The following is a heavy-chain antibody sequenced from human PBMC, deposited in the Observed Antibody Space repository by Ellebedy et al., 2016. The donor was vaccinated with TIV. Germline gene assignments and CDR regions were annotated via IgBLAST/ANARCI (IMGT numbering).Heavy chain of an antibody. CDR3: AKDSKEFRS. J-gene: IGHJ5*02. CDR2: ITTPGGST. CDR1: GFTFASSS. Sequence: GESLKISCAASGFTFASSSMSWVRQAPGKGLECVSTITTPGGSTFYADSVKGRFTISRDNSKNTLYLQMKSLRADDTAVYYCAKDSKEFRSWGQGTLVTVSS. V-gene: IGHV3-23*01. D-gene: IGHD2/OR15-2a*01.